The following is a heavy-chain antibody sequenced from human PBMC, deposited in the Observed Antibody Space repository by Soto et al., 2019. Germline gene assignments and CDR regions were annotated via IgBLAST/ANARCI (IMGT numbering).Heavy chain of an antibody. J-gene: IGHJ5*02. CDR3: VHRLDVPGLAFDP. D-gene: IGHD3-10*02. V-gene: IGHV2-5*01. Sequence: SGPTLVNPTHTLRLTCTFSGFSLSASGASVGWIRQPPGKALEWLAHIYWNDDKRYSPSLRSRLTISKDTSKNQVVLTFTNMDPADTGTYYCVHRLDVPGLAFDPWGQGTLVTVSS. CDR2: IYWNDDK. CDR1: GFSLSASGAS.